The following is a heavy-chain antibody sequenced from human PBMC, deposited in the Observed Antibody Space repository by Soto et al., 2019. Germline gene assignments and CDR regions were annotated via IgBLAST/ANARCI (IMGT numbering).Heavy chain of an antibody. CDR1: GYTFTSYG. V-gene: IGHV1-18*04. J-gene: IGHJ4*02. CDR2: ISAYNGNT. CDR3: ARDRGYSGYDFGTFDY. D-gene: IGHD5-12*01. Sequence: ASVKVSCKASGYTFTSYGISWVRQAPGQGLEWMGWISAYNGNTNYAQKLQGRVTMTTDTSTSTAYMELRSLRSDDTAVYYCARDRGYSGYDFGTFDYWGQGTLVTVSS.